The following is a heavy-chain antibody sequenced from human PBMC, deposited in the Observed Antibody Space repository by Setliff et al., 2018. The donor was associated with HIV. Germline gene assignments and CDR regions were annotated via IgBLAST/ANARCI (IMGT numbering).Heavy chain of an antibody. V-gene: IGHV4-38-2*02. D-gene: IGHD3-22*01. CDR2: IYYSGRT. J-gene: IGHJ4*02. CDR1: GYSISSGYY. Sequence: PSETLSLTCTVSGYSISSGYYWGWIRQPPGKGLEWIGSIYYSGRTYYNPSLKSRVTISVDTSKNQFSLKLSSVTAADTAVYYCARQGEGYDSSGYYYILDYWGQGTLVTVSS. CDR3: ARQGEGYDSSGYYYILDY.